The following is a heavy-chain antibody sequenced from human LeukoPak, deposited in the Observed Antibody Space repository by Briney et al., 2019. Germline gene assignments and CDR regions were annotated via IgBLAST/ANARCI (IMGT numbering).Heavy chain of an antibody. V-gene: IGHV3-33*06. Sequence: PGRSLRLSCAASGFTFSSYGMHWVRQAPGKGLEWVAVIWYDGSNKYYADSVKGRFTIPRDNSKNTLYLQMNSLRAEDTAVYYCAKAPYAYYYDSSGYQGLFDYWGQGTLATVSS. J-gene: IGHJ4*02. D-gene: IGHD3-22*01. CDR3: AKAPYAYYYDSSGYQGLFDY. CDR1: GFTFSSYG. CDR2: IWYDGSNK.